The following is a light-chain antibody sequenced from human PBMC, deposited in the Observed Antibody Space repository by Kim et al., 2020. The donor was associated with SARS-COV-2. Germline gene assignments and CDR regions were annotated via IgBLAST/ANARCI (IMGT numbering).Light chain of an antibody. Sequence: SSELTQDPAVSVALGQTVRITCQGDSLRSYYASWYRQKPGQAPVLVIYGKNNRPSGIPDRFSGSSSGNTASLTITGAQAEDEADYYCNSRDSTGHHHVVF. CDR3: NSRDSTGHHHVV. CDR2: GKN. CDR1: SLRSYY. V-gene: IGLV3-19*01. J-gene: IGLJ2*01.